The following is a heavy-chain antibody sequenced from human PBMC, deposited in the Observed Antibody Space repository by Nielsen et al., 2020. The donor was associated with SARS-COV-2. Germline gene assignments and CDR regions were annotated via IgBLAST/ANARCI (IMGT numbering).Heavy chain of an antibody. Sequence: LKISCAASGFTFSSYAMHWVRQAPGKGLEWVAVISYDGSNKYYADSVKGRFTISRDNSKNTLYLQMNSLRAEDTAAYYCARTSLYYGSGSRYFDYWGQGTLVTVSS. CDR3: ARTSLYYGSGSRYFDY. V-gene: IGHV3-30-3*01. D-gene: IGHD3-10*01. J-gene: IGHJ4*02. CDR1: GFTFSSYA. CDR2: ISYDGSNK.